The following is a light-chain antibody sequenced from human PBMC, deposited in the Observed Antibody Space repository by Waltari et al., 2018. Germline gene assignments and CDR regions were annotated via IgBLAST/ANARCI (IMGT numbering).Light chain of an antibody. Sequence: AIRMTQSPSSLAASTGDRVTITCRASQGFSSNLAWYQQKPGKAPKLLIYGASALQSGVPSRFSGSGSGTDFTLSISYLQSEDFATYYCQQYYSYPRTFGQGAKLEIK. J-gene: IGKJ2*01. V-gene: IGKV1-8*01. CDR2: GAS. CDR3: QQYYSYPRT. CDR1: QGFSSN.